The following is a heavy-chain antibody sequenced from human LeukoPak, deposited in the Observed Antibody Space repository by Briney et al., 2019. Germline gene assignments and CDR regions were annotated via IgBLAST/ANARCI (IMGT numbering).Heavy chain of an antibody. D-gene: IGHD5-12*01. CDR1: GGSISGSSYY. CDR3: ARDPGYSGIDY. Sequence: SETLSLTCTVSGGSISGSSYYWGWIRQPPGKGLEWIGSIYYSGSTYYNPSLKSRVTISVDTSKNQFSLNLNSVTAADTAVYYCARDPGYSGIDYWGQGTLVTVSS. J-gene: IGHJ4*02. CDR2: IYYSGST. V-gene: IGHV4-39*07.